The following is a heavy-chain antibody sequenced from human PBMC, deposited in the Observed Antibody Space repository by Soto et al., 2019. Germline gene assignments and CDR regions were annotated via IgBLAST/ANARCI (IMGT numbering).Heavy chain of an antibody. V-gene: IGHV5-51*01. CDR3: AGYLSGWYFDY. CDR1: GYSFISNW. D-gene: IGHD6-19*01. CDR2: IYPGDSDT. Sequence: GESLKISCKGSGYSFISNWIGWVRQMPGKGLEWMGIIYPGDSDTRYSPSFQGQVTISADKSISTAYLQWSSLKASDTAMYYCAGYLSGWYFDYWAQGTLVTVSS. J-gene: IGHJ4*02.